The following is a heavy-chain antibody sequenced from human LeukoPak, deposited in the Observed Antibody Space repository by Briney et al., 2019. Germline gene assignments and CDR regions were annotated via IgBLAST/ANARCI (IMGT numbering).Heavy chain of an antibody. CDR2: ISAYNGNT. V-gene: IGHV1-18*01. D-gene: IGHD3-22*01. CDR3: ARYYDSSGLYYFDY. CDR1: GYTFTSYG. Sequence: GASVKVSCKASGYTFTSYGISWVRQAPGQGLEWMGWISAYNGNTNYARKLQGRVTMTTDTSTSTAYMELRSLRSDDTAVYYCARYYDSSGLYYFDYWGQGTLVTVSS. J-gene: IGHJ4*02.